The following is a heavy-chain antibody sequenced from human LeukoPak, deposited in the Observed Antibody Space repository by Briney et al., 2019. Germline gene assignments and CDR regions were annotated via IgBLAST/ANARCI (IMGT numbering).Heavy chain of an antibody. J-gene: IGHJ4*02. CDR2: FHPEDDEI. CDR1: GSSLSGLS. CDR3: VTGDHSPYYFQY. V-gene: IGHV1-24*01. Sequence: GASVKVSCTVSGSSLSGLSMHWVRHSPPKGLEWLGGFHPEDDEIIYAQKFQGRVTMTEDTSTDTAYMDVRSVRSEDTAVYFCVTGDHSPYYFQYWGQGTLVTVSS. D-gene: IGHD1-26*01.